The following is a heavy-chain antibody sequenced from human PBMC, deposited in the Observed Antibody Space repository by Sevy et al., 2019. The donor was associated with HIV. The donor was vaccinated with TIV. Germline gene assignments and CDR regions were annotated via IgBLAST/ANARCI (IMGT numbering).Heavy chain of an antibody. Sequence: GGSLRLSCAASGFTFSNYGMHWVRQAPGKGLEWVAVIWNDRQNKHYGDFVKGRFTISRDNSKNTLYRQMNSLRVEDTVVYYCASLPNNYYDISGYSGDNAFDLWGRGTMVTVSS. CDR3: ASLPNNYYDISGYSGDNAFDL. V-gene: IGHV3-33*03. J-gene: IGHJ3*01. CDR1: GFTFSNYG. D-gene: IGHD3-22*01. CDR2: IWNDRQNK.